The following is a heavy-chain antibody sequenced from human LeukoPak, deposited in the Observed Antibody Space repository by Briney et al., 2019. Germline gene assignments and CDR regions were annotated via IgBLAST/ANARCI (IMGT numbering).Heavy chain of an antibody. CDR2: ISGTGTTI. Sequence: GGSLRLSCAASGFTFSDYYVTWIRQAPGKGLEWVSYISGTGTTIYYAGSVKGRFTVSRDNAKNSLYLQMNSLRAEDTAVYYCARDPYYYASDYWGRGTLVTVSS. V-gene: IGHV3-11*04. CDR1: GFTFSDYY. CDR3: ARDPYYYASDY. J-gene: IGHJ4*02. D-gene: IGHD3-10*01.